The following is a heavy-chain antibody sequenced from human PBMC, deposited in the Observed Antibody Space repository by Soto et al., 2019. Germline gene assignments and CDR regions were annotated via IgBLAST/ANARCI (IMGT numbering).Heavy chain of an antibody. CDR1: GGSFSGYY. V-gene: IGHV4-34*01. CDR2: INHSGST. D-gene: IGHD1-26*01. J-gene: IGHJ6*02. Sequence: LSLTCAVYGGSFSGYYWSWIRQPPGKGLEWIGEINHSGSTNYNPSLKSRVTISVDTSKNQFSLKLNSVTAADTAVYYCARGPKGEVGGTWYYYAMDVWGQGTTVTVSS. CDR3: ARGPKGEVGGTWYYYAMDV.